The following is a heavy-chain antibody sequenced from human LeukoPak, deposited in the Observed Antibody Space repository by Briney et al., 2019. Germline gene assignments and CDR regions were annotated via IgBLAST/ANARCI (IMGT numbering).Heavy chain of an antibody. J-gene: IGHJ4*02. CDR2: VYYSGST. CDR3: ARAGWELYFDY. Sequence: SETLSLTCTVSGGSISSFYWSWIRQPPGKGLEWIGYVYYSGSTNYNPSLKSRVTISVDTSKNQFSLKLSSVTAADTAVYYCARAGWELYFDYWGQGTLVTVSS. V-gene: IGHV4-59*01. CDR1: GGSISSFY. D-gene: IGHD1-26*01.